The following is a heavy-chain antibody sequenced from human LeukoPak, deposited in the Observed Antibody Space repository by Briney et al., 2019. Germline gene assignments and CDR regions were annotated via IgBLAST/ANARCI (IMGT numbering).Heavy chain of an antibody. D-gene: IGHD3-10*01. Sequence: GGSLRLSCAASGFTYSRNSMNWVRQAPGKGLEWVSSISSSSTYIYYADSVKGRFTISRDNAKNSLFLQMNSLRAEDTAVYYCARDYYGSGSSSFDSWGQGTQVTVSS. CDR1: GFTYSRNS. V-gene: IGHV3-21*01. CDR3: ARDYYGSGSSSFDS. CDR2: ISSSSTYI. J-gene: IGHJ4*02.